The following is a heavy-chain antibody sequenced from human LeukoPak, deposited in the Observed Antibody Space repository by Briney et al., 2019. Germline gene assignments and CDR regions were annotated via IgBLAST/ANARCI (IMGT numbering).Heavy chain of an antibody. V-gene: IGHV3-23*01. J-gene: IGHJ4*02. CDR1: GFTVSSNY. CDR3: AKLIVVVTTSYYFDY. D-gene: IGHD3-22*01. Sequence: GGSLRLSCAASGFTVSSNYMSWVRQAPGKGLEWVSAISGSGGSTYYADSVKGRFTISRDNSKNTLYLQMNSLRAEDTAVYYCAKLIVVVTTSYYFDYWGQGTLVTVSS. CDR2: ISGSGGST.